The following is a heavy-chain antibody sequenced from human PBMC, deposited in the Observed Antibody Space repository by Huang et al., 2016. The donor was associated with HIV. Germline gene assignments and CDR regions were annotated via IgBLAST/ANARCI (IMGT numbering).Heavy chain of an antibody. Sequence: EVQLVESGGGLVRTGGSLTLSCAASGFTFSDYSMSWVRRAPGKGLEWVSHISGSSTYIYYVDSVKGRFAISRDNAKNLLFLQMNSLRAEDTALYYCARRYNWNYVAHGFDIWGQGTMVTVSS. J-gene: IGHJ3*02. CDR1: GFTFSDYS. CDR3: ARRYNWNYVAHGFDI. V-gene: IGHV3-21*06. D-gene: IGHD1-7*01. CDR2: ISGSSTYI.